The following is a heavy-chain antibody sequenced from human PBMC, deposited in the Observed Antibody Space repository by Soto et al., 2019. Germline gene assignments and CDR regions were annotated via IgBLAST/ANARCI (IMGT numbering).Heavy chain of an antibody. CDR2: INHSGST. D-gene: IGHD3-9*01. CDR1: GGSFSGYY. Sequence: SETLSLTCAVYGGSFSGYYWSWIRQPPGKGLEWIGEINHSGSTNYNPSLKSRVTISVDTSKNQFSLKLSSVTAADTAVYYCARRRSSTYYDILTGLAHFDDWGQGTLVTVSS. V-gene: IGHV4-34*01. CDR3: ARRRSSTYYDILTGLAHFDD. J-gene: IGHJ4*02.